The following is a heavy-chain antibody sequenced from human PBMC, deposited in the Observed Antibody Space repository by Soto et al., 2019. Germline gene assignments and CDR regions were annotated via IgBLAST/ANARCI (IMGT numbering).Heavy chain of an antibody. CDR3: ATLDSSGYGYAFDI. CDR2: INPSGGST. V-gene: IGHV1-46*01. J-gene: IGHJ3*02. Sequence: APVKVSCKASGYTFTSYYMHWVRQAPGQGLEWMGIINPSGGSTSYAQKFQGRVTMTRDTYTSTAYMELSSLRSEDTAVYYCATLDSSGYGYAFDIWGQGTMVTVSS. CDR1: GYTFTSYY. D-gene: IGHD3-22*01.